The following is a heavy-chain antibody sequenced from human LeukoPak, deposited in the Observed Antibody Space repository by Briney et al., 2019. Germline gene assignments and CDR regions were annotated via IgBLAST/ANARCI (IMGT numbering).Heavy chain of an antibody. CDR1: GFTFSSYE. CDR2: ISSSGSTI. J-gene: IGHJ4*02. Sequence: PGGSLRLSCAASGFTFSSYEMNWVRQAPVKGLEWVSYISSSGSTIYYADSVKGRFTISRDNAKNSLYLQMNSLRAEDTAVYYCARVRGWFGELSADDYWGQGTLVTVSS. D-gene: IGHD3-10*01. CDR3: ARVRGWFGELSADDY. V-gene: IGHV3-48*03.